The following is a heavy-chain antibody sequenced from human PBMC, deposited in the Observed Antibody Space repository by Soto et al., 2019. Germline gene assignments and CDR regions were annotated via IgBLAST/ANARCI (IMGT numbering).Heavy chain of an antibody. CDR3: ARCAWFELFPILAVAGPLEARGLAY. CDR1: AFTVSSYA. Sequence: TSRRASGAAFAFTVSSYAMHLVRQAPGKGREWVAVISDDGSNKDYAVSVKGRLSISRNNADNTLYRQVNSQIADDTAAYSLARCAWFELFPILAVAGPLEARGLAYWGQDTLVTVSS. V-gene: IGHV3-30-3*01. D-gene: IGHD6-19*01. CDR2: ISDDGSNK. J-gene: IGHJ4*02.